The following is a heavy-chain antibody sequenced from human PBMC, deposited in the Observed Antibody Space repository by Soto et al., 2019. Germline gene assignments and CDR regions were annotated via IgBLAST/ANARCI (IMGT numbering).Heavy chain of an antibody. D-gene: IGHD5-12*01. CDR1: GVSISNSSYL. CDR2: VSYSGST. CDR3: ARKSDGYNYFGY. Sequence: PSETLSLTCPVSGVSISNSSYLWGWIRQPPGKGLQWIGSVSYSGSTYYNPSLKSRVTISVDTSKNQFSLKLSSVTAADTAVYYCARKSDGYNYFGYWGQGTLVTVSS. J-gene: IGHJ4*02. V-gene: IGHV4-39*07.